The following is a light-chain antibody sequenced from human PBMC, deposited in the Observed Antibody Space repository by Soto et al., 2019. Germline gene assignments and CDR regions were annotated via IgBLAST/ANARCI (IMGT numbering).Light chain of an antibody. CDR2: GAS. CDR1: QSVSDN. V-gene: IGKV3-15*01. Sequence: EIVMTQSPAILSVSPGERATLSCRASQSVSDNLAWYQQKPGQAPRLLIYGASTRATGIPDRFSGSGSGTEFTLTISSLQSEDFAVYYCQQYKSWPPWTFGQGNNVDIK. CDR3: QQYKSWPPWT. J-gene: IGKJ1*01.